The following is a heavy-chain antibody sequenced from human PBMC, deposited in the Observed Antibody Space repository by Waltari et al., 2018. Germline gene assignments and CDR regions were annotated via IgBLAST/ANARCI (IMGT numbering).Heavy chain of an antibody. CDR1: GGSITSYY. CDR2: IYYTGTT. CDR3: ARHEGGGLNAL. Sequence: QVQLQESGPGLVKPSETLSLTCTVSGGSITSYYWSWFRQPPGKGMEWIGYIYYTGTTNYSPSVKSRVTRSVDTSKDQFSLKVTSVTAADTAMYYCARHEGGGLNALWGQGTLVTVSS. V-gene: IGHV4-59*08. D-gene: IGHD3-16*01. J-gene: IGHJ4*02.